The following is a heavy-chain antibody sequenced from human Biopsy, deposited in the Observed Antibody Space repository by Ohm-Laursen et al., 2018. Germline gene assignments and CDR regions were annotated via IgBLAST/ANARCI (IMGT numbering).Heavy chain of an antibody. CDR2: IKPNNGDT. CDR1: GYTYPDYY. CDR3: ATRGGDDFWSGHYSEIYYYYTLDV. D-gene: IGHD3-3*01. J-gene: IGHJ6*02. V-gene: IGHV1-2*02. Sequence: ASVKVSCKASGYTYPDYYVHWVRQAPGQGLEWMGWIKPNNGDTDYSQRFQGRVALAWDRSTSTGYMEVSSLRSGDTALYYCATRGGDDFWSGHYSEIYYYYTLDVWGQGTTVTVSS.